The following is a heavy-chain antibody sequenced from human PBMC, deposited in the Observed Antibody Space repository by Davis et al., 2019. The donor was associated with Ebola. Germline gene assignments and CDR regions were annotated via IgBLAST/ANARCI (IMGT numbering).Heavy chain of an antibody. Sequence: PGGSLRLSCAASGFTFSSYGMHWVRQAPGKGLEWVAVISYDGSNKYYADSVKGRFTISRDNSKNTLYLQMNSLRAEDTAVYYCAKPLGDCSGGSCYRTPFDYWGQGTLVTVSS. J-gene: IGHJ4*02. D-gene: IGHD2-15*01. CDR1: GFTFSSYG. V-gene: IGHV3-30*18. CDR3: AKPLGDCSGGSCYRTPFDY. CDR2: ISYDGSNK.